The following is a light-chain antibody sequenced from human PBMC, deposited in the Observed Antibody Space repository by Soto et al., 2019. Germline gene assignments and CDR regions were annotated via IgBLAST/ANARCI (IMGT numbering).Light chain of an antibody. V-gene: IGLV1-40*01. J-gene: IGLJ1*01. CDR1: SSNIGAGYD. CDR2: DNS. Sequence: QSVLTQPPSVSGAPGQRVTISCTGSSSNIGAGYDVHWYQQLPGTAPKLLIYDNSNRPSGVPDRFSGCKSGTSASLAITGLQAEDEADDYCQSYDSSLSVLYVFGAGTKLTVL. CDR3: QSYDSSLSVLYV.